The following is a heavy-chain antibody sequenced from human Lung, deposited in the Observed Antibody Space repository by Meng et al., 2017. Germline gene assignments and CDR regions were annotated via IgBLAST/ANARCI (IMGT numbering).Heavy chain of an antibody. J-gene: IGHJ4*02. CDR3: VGTIGYYYAMAY. CDR2: IYYSGST. Sequence: QVQLQESGPGLVTPSQTLSLPGTVSGGPISSGGYYWSWIRQYPGKGLEWIGYIYYSGSTYYNPSLRTRVTISLDTSKNQFSLKLSSVTAADTAVYYCVGTIGYYYAMAYWGQGTLVTVSS. V-gene: IGHV4-31*03. CDR1: GGPISSGGYY. D-gene: IGHD3-22*01.